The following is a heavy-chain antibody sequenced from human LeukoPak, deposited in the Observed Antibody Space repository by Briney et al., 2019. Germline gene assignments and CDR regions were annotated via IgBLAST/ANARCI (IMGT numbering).Heavy chain of an antibody. J-gene: IGHJ5*02. CDR1: GGSISSGDYY. Sequence: SETLSLTCTVSGGSISSGDYYWSWIRQPPGKGLEWIGYIYYSGSTYYNPSLKSRVTISVDTSKNQCSLKLSSVTAADTAVYYCARVYYDFWSGYQPKNWFDPWGQGTLVTVSS. V-gene: IGHV4-30-4*01. CDR3: ARVYYDFWSGYQPKNWFDP. CDR2: IYYSGST. D-gene: IGHD3-3*01.